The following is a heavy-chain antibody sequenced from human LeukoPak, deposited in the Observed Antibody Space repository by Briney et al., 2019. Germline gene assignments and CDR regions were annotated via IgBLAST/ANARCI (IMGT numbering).Heavy chain of an antibody. CDR2: IYHSGST. J-gene: IGHJ6*03. V-gene: IGHV4-4*02. D-gene: IGHD3-10*01. Sequence: PSGTLSLTCAVSGGSISSSNWWSWVRQPPGKGLEWIGEIYHSGSTNYNPSLKSRVTISVDKSKNQFSLKLSSVTAADTAVYYCARVNSGSGAYYYYYMDVWGKGTTVTVSS. CDR1: GGSISSSNW. CDR3: ARVNSGSGAYYYYYMDV.